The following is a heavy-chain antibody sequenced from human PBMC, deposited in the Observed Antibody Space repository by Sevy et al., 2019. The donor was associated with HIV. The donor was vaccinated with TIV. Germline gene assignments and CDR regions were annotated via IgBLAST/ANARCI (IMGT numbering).Heavy chain of an antibody. Sequence: ASVKVSCKASGYTFTRYGISWVRQAPGQGLEWMGWISAYNGNTNYAQKLQGRVTMTTDTSTSTAYMELRSLRSDDTAVYYCAGSITGTTPYNWLDPWGQGTLVTVSS. V-gene: IGHV1-18*01. CDR3: AGSITGTTPYNWLDP. CDR2: ISAYNGNT. D-gene: IGHD1-7*01. CDR1: GYTFTRYG. J-gene: IGHJ5*02.